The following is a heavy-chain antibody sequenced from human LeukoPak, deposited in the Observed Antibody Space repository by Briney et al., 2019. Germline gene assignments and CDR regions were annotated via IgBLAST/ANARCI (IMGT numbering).Heavy chain of an antibody. J-gene: IGHJ4*02. V-gene: IGHV3-7*01. D-gene: IGHD2/OR15-2a*01. CDR2: IKQDGREK. CDR1: GFTFSSYW. CDR3: ARDHLYSTRLRYDY. Sequence: GGSLRLSCAASGFTFSSYWMSWVRQAPGKGLEWVANIKQDGREKYYVDSVKGRFTISRDNAKNSLYLQMNSVRAEDTAVYYCARDHLYSTRLRYDYWGQGTLVTVSS.